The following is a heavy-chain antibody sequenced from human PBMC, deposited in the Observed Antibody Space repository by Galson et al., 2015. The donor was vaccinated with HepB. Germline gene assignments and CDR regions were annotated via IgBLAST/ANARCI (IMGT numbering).Heavy chain of an antibody. CDR3: ARSYDYGGPWSWFDP. D-gene: IGHD4-23*01. V-gene: IGHV3-21*01. Sequence: SLRLSCAASGFTFSSYSMNWVRQAPGKGLEWVSSISSSSSYIYYADSVKGRFTISRDNAKNSLYLQMNSLRAEDTAVYYCARSYDYGGPWSWFDPWGQGTLVTVSS. CDR1: GFTFSSYS. CDR2: ISSSSSYI. J-gene: IGHJ5*02.